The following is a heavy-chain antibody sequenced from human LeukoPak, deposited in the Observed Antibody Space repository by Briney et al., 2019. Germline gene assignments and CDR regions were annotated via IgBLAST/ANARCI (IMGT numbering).Heavy chain of an antibody. J-gene: IGHJ4*02. CDR3: AKGGRVVITTPALD. CDR2: ISGSGGST. Sequence: GGSLRLSCAASGFTFSSYGMSWVRQAPGKGLEWVSSISGSGGSTYYADCVKGRFTISRDNSKNTLYMQMDSLRAEDTAVYYCAKGGRVVITTPALDWGQGTLVTVSS. CDR1: GFTFSSYG. V-gene: IGHV3-23*01. D-gene: IGHD3-22*01.